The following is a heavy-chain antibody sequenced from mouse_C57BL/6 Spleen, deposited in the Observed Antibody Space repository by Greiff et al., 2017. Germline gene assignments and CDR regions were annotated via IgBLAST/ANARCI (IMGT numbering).Heavy chain of an antibody. Sequence: QVQLKQPGAELVKPGASVKLSCKASGYTFTSYWMHWVKQRPGQGLEWIGMIHPNSGSTNYNEKFKSKATLTVDKSSSTAYMQLSSLTSEDSAVYYCARPEDYYGSSSYYYAMDYWGQGTSVTVSS. CDR2: IHPNSGST. V-gene: IGHV1-64*01. J-gene: IGHJ4*01. CDR1: GYTFTSYW. CDR3: ARPEDYYGSSSYYYAMDY. D-gene: IGHD1-1*01.